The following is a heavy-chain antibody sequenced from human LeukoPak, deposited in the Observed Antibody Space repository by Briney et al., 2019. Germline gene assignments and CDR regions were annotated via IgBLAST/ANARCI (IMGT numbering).Heavy chain of an antibody. D-gene: IGHD6-13*01. Sequence: SETQSLTCAVYGGSFSGYYWSWIRQPPGKGLEWIGEINHSGSTNYNPSLKSRVTISVDTSKNQFSLKLSSVTAADTAVYYCARARYSSSWYYFDYWGQGTLVTVSS. V-gene: IGHV4-34*01. CDR3: ARARYSSSWYYFDY. CDR1: GGSFSGYY. J-gene: IGHJ4*02. CDR2: INHSGST.